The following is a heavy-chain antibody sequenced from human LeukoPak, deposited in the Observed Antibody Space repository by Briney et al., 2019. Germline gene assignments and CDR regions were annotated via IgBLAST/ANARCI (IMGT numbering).Heavy chain of an antibody. CDR2: NSNSGSYI. Sequence: PVGALRLSCVASVFTFSIYGMNWVRQAPWKGLEWVSSNSNSGSYIYYADSVKGRFTVSRDNAKNSLYLQMNSLRAEDTAEYYCARDATTTVNLFDYWGQGTLVTVSS. V-gene: IGHV3-21*01. CDR1: VFTFSIYG. J-gene: IGHJ4*02. D-gene: IGHD4-17*01. CDR3: ARDATTTVNLFDY.